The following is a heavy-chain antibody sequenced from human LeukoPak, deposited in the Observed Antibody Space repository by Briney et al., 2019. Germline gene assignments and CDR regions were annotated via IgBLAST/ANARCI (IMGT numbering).Heavy chain of an antibody. CDR1: GFTFSSYP. CDR2: ISSDGSDK. CDR3: ARQGIYSGSYLGAFDI. V-gene: IGHV3-30-3*01. Sequence: GGSLRLSCAASGFTFSSYPMHWVRQAPGKGLEWVALISSDGSDKKYADSVKGRFTISRDNSKNTLYLQMNSLRAEDTAVYYCARQGIYSGSYLGAFDIWGQGTMVTVSS. D-gene: IGHD1-26*01. J-gene: IGHJ3*02.